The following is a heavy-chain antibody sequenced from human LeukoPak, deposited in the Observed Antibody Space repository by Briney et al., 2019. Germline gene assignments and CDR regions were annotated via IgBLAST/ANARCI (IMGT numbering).Heavy chain of an antibody. CDR2: MNPNSGNT. D-gene: IGHD6-13*01. J-gene: IGHJ3*02. Sequence: ASVKVSCKASGYTFTSYDINWVRQATGQGLEWMGWMNPNSGNTGYAQKFQGRVTMTRNTSISTAYMELSSLRSEDTAVYYCATDNPWWRQQLVYAFDIWGQGTMVTVSS. V-gene: IGHV1-8*01. CDR3: ATDNPWWRQQLVYAFDI. CDR1: GYTFTSYD.